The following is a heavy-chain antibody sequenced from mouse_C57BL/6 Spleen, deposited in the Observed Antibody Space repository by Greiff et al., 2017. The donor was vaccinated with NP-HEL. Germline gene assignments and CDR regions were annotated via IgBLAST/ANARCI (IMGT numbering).Heavy chain of an antibody. Sequence: QVQLQQPGAELVKPGASVKMSCKASGYTFTSYWITWVKQRPGQGLEWIGDIYPGSGSTNYNEKFKSKATLTVDTSSSTAYMQLSSLTSEDSAVYYCAREGGIYYYGSSSDYWGQGTTLTVSS. CDR1: GYTFTSYW. CDR2: IYPGSGST. J-gene: IGHJ2*01. D-gene: IGHD1-1*01. V-gene: IGHV1-55*01. CDR3: AREGGIYYYGSSSDY.